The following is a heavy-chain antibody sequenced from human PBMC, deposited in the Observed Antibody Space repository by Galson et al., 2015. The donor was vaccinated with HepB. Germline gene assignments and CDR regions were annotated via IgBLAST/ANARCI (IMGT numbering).Heavy chain of an antibody. CDR2: ISYDGSNK. CDR3: AKYHYDNTGPGPLDY. Sequence: LRLSCAASGFTFSSYAMHWVRQAPGKGLEWVAVISYDGSNKYYADSVKGRFTISRDIFKNTLYLQMNSLRAEDTAVYYCAKYHYDNTGPGPLDYWGQGTLVTVSS. D-gene: IGHD3-22*01. V-gene: IGHV3-30*04. CDR1: GFTFSSYA. J-gene: IGHJ4*02.